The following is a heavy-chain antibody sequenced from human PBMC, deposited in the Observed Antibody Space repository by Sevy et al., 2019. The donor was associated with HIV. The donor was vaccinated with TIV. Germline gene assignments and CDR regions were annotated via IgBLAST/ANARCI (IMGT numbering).Heavy chain of an antibody. CDR3: AKDPGFCSSTSCSIEY. CDR2: ISYDGSNK. V-gene: IGHV3-30*18. D-gene: IGHD2-2*01. J-gene: IGHJ4*02. Sequence: GGSLRLSCAASGFSFSSYGMHWVRHAPGKGLEWVTVISYDGSNKYYADSVKGRFTISRDNSKNTLYLQMNSLRAEDTALYYCAKDPGFCSSTSCSIEYWGQGTLVTVSS. CDR1: GFSFSSYG.